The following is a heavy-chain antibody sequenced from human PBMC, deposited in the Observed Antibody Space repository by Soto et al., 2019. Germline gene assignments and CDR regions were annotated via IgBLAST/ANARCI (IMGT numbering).Heavy chain of an antibody. CDR2: ISWNGNKI. J-gene: IGHJ4*02. CDR1: GFTFDESP. D-gene: IGHD2-2*01. Sequence: EVQLVQSEGGLVHPGGSLRLSCAASGFTFDESPMHWVRQAPGKGLEWVSGISWNGNKIDYADTVGGRFTISRDNAKNSLYLHMNSLRAEDTAFYYCVKDPRYYASTGPSGGFDSWGQGSLVTVSS. V-gene: IGHV3-9*01. CDR3: VKDPRYYASTGPSGGFDS.